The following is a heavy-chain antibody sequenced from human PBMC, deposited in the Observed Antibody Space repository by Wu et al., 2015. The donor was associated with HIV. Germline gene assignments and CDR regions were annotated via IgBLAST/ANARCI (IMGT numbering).Heavy chain of an antibody. V-gene: IGHV1-2*02. CDR2: INPNSGDT. J-gene: IGHJ4*02. CDR3: ATAKLGYCSGGSCYEWDY. CDR1: GYTFTSYY. Sequence: QVQMVQSGAEVKKPGASMKVSCKASGYTFTSYYMHWVRQAPGQGLEWMGWINPNSGDTNYAQKFQGRVTMTEDTSTDTAYMELSSLRSEDTAVYYCATAKLGYCSGGSCYEWDYWGQGTLVTVSS. D-gene: IGHD2-15*01.